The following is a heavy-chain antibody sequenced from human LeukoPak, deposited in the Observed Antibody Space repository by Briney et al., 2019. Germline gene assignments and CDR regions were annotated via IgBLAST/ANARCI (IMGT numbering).Heavy chain of an antibody. V-gene: IGHV3-33*06. CDR3: AKVSLGYDSSGYPRDY. CDR1: GFTFSSYG. D-gene: IGHD3-22*01. CDR2: IWYDGSNK. J-gene: IGHJ4*02. Sequence: PGRSLRLSCAASGFTFSSYGMHWVRQAPGKGLEWVAVIWYDGSNKYYADSVKGRFTISRDNSKNTLYLQMNSLRAEDTAVYYCAKVSLGYDSSGYPRDYWGQGTLVTVSS.